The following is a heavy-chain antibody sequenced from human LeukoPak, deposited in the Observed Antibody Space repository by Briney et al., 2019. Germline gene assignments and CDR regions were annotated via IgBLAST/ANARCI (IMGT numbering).Heavy chain of an antibody. CDR3: ARTPLAYCGGDCYFPDDAFDI. Sequence: SETLSLTCAVYGGSFSGYYWSWIRQPPGEGLEWIGEINHSGSTNYNPSLKSRVTISVDTSKNQFSLKLSSVTAADTAVYYCARTPLAYCGGDCYFPDDAFDIWGQGTMVTVSS. V-gene: IGHV4-34*01. CDR2: INHSGST. CDR1: GGSFSGYY. D-gene: IGHD2-21*02. J-gene: IGHJ3*02.